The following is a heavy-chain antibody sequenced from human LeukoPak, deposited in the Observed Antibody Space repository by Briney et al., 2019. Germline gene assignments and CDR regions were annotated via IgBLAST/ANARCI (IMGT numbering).Heavy chain of an antibody. CDR3: ARLRGGYSYGYRY. J-gene: IGHJ4*02. Sequence: SETLSLTCTVSGYSISNGYYWGWIRRPPGKGLEWIGTAYHSGTSYYNPSLKSRVTISVDTSKNQLSLKVNSVTAADTAVYYCARLRGGYSYGYRYWGQGTLVTVSS. D-gene: IGHD5-18*01. CDR2: AYHSGTS. V-gene: IGHV4-38-2*02. CDR1: GYSISNGYY.